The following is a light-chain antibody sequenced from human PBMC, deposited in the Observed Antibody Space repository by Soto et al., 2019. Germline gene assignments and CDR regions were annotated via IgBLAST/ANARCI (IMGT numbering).Light chain of an antibody. J-gene: IGLJ1*01. CDR2: EVS. V-gene: IGLV2-14*01. CDR3: SSKSPDF. Sequence: QSVLTQPASVSGSPGQSITISCTGTSSGIRDYNYVSWYQQLPGNAPKLIMYEVSNRPSGISNRFSGSKSGNTASLTISGVQAEDEADYYCSSKSPDFFGTGTKLTVL. CDR1: SSGIRDYNY.